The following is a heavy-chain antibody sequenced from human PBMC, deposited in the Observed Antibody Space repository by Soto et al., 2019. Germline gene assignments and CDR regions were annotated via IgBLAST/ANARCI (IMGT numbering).Heavy chain of an antibody. Sequence: ASVKVSCKASGDTFSSYAISWVRQAPGKGLEWMGKIIPTFGRTNYAQKFQGRLTISADDSTSTAYMELTSLESDATAVYYCARDPLSSFAMDVWGQGTTVTVSS. CDR1: GDTFSSYA. J-gene: IGHJ6*02. V-gene: IGHV1-69*13. CDR2: IIPTFGRT. D-gene: IGHD3-10*02. CDR3: ARDPLSSFAMDV.